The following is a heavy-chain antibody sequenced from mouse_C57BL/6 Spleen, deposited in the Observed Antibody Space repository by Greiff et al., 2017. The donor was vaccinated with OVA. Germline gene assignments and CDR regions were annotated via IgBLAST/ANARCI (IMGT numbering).Heavy chain of an antibody. D-gene: IGHD2-5*01. CDR3: ARGGPYYSNYEGAFDY. CDR1: GFTFSDYG. Sequence: DVQLQESGGGLVKPGGSLKLSCAASGFTFSDYGMHWVRQAPEKGLEWVAYISSGSSTIYYADTVKGRFTISRDNAKNTLFLQMTSLRSEDTAMYYCARGGPYYSNYEGAFDYWGQGTTLTVSS. V-gene: IGHV5-17*01. J-gene: IGHJ2*01. CDR2: ISSGSSTI.